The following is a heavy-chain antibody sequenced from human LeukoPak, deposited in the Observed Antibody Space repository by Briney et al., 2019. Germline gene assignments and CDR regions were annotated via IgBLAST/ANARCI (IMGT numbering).Heavy chain of an antibody. CDR2: IYHSGST. D-gene: IGHD3-3*01. CDR3: ARDHDDFPNAFDI. J-gene: IGHJ3*02. V-gene: IGHV4-30-2*01. Sequence: SETLSLTCTVSGGSISSGGYYWSWIRQPPGKGLEWIGYIYHSGSTYYNPSLKSRVTISVDRSKNQFSLKLSSVTAADTAVYYCARDHDDFPNAFDIWGQGTMVTVSS. CDR1: GGSISSGGYY.